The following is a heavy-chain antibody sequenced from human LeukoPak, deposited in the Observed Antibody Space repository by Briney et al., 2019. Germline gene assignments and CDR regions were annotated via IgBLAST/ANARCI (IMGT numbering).Heavy chain of an antibody. CDR3: ATEGTHSGYEGS. J-gene: IGHJ5*02. CDR2: INQDGSEK. Sequence: GGSLSLSCAASGFTFSSFRMNWVRQAPGKGLELVANINQDGSEKSYVDSVKGRFSISRDNPKKSLYLQMNSLRAEDTAVYYCATEGTHSGYEGSWGQGTLVTVSS. D-gene: IGHD5-12*01. V-gene: IGHV3-7*01. CDR1: GFTFSSFR.